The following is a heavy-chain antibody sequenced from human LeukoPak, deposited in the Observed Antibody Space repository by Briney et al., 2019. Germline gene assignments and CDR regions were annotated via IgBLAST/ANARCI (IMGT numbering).Heavy chain of an antibody. CDR2: INHSGST. CDR3: ASSIFGVVNPFDY. V-gene: IGHV4-34*01. J-gene: IGHJ4*02. D-gene: IGHD3-3*01. Sequence: SETLSLTCAVYGGSFSGYYWSWIRQPPGKGLEWIGEINHSGSTNYNPSLKSRVTMSVDTSKNQFSLKLSSVTAADTAVYYCASSIFGVVNPFDYWGQGTLVTVSS. CDR1: GGSFSGYY.